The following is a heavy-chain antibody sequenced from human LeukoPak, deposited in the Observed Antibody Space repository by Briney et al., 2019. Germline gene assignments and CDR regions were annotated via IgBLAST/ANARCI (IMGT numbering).Heavy chain of an antibody. CDR3: ARHSGSH. CDR2: LYAGGGT. J-gene: IGHJ4*02. D-gene: IGHD1-26*01. V-gene: IGHV3-66*04. CDR1: GFPVSSNY. Sequence: PGGSLRLSCAASGFPVSSNYMTWVRQAPGKGLQGVSVLYAGGGTYYTDSVKGRFTISRDDSKNTLYLQMNSLRAEDTAVYYCARHSGSHWGQGTLVTVSS.